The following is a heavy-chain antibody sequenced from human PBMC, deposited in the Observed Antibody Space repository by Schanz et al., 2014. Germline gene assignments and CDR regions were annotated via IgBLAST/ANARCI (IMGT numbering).Heavy chain of an antibody. CDR2: IIPILGVA. CDR3: ARVPDTALVYYHYRMDV. D-gene: IGHD5-18*01. V-gene: IGHV1-69*02. CDR1: GGTFSSYT. Sequence: QVPLVQSGAEVKRPGSSVTVSCKASGGTFSSYTISWVRQAPGQGLEWMGRIIPILGVANNAQKFQGRVTITADKSTSTAYMELSSLRSEDTAVYYCARVPDTALVYYHYRMDVWGQGTTVTVSS. J-gene: IGHJ6*02.